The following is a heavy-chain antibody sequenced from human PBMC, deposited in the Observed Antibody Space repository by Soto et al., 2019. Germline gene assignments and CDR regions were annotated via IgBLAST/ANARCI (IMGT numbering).Heavy chain of an antibody. CDR1: GGSISSGGYS. J-gene: IGHJ4*02. Sequence: SETLSLTCGVSGGSISSGGYSWSWIRQPPGKGLEWIGYIYHSGSTYYNPSLKSRVTISVDRSKNQFSLKLSSVTAADTAVYYCARAANYYDSSGYPQYYFDYWGQGTLVTVSS. CDR3: ARAANYYDSSGYPQYYFDY. D-gene: IGHD3-22*01. CDR2: IYHSGST. V-gene: IGHV4-30-2*01.